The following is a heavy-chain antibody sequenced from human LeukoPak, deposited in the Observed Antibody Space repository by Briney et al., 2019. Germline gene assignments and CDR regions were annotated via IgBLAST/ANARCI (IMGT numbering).Heavy chain of an antibody. CDR1: GGSVSSGSYY. V-gene: IGHV4-61*01. Sequence: SETLSLTCTVSGGSVSSGSYYWSWIRQPPGKGLEWIGYFSNIGSTKYNPSLKSRVTTSLDTSKNPFSLKLSSVTAADTAVYYCARDSRDGSNDRSDYWGQGTLVTGSS. CDR3: ARDSRDGSNDRSDY. J-gene: IGHJ4*02. D-gene: IGHD5-24*01. CDR2: FSNIGST.